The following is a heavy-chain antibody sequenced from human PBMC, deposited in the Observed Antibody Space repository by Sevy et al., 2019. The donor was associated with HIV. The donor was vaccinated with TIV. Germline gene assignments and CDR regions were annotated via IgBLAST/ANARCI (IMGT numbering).Heavy chain of an antibody. CDR3: ARRGDDFNSPNRYYYMDV. D-gene: IGHD2-21*02. J-gene: IGHJ6*03. CDR2: IYKTGST. CDR1: GGSISSYY. V-gene: IGHV4-59*08. Sequence: SETLSLTCTVSGGSISSYYWSWIRQSPGKGLESIGYIYKTGSTNYNPSLKSRVTISIDTSKNQFSLKLSSVTAADTAVYYCARRGDDFNSPNRYYYMDVRGKGTTVTVSS.